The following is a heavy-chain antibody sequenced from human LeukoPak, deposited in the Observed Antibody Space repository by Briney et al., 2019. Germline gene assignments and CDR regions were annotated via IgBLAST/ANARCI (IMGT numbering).Heavy chain of an antibody. CDR2: ISGSGSDT. Sequence: GGSLRLSCAASGFTFSSYAMSWVRQAPGKGLEWVSGISGSGSDTYYADSVKGRFTISRDNFKNTLYLQMNSLRAEDTAVYYCATVRITMVRGDLHGMDVWGQGTTVTVSS. V-gene: IGHV3-23*01. CDR1: GFTFSSYA. CDR3: ATVRITMVRGDLHGMDV. J-gene: IGHJ6*02. D-gene: IGHD3-10*01.